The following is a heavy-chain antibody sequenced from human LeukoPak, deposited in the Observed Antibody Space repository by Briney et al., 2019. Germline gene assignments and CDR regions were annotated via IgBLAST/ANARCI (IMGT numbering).Heavy chain of an antibody. CDR1: GGSISSYY. D-gene: IGHD6-19*01. J-gene: IGHJ6*03. V-gene: IGHV4-4*09. CDR3: ARQTYSSGWYPGSYYYYYMDV. Sequence: PSETLSLTCTVSGGSISSYYWSWIRQPPGKGLEWIGYIYTSGSTNYNPSLKSRVTISVDTSKNQFSLKLSSVTAADTAVYYCARQTYSSGWYPGSYYYYYMDVWGKGTTVTVSS. CDR2: IYTSGST.